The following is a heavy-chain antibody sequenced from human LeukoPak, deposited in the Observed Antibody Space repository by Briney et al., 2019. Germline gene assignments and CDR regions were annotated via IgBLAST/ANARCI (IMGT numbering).Heavy chain of an antibody. D-gene: IGHD3-22*01. CDR1: GYTFTSYD. J-gene: IGHJ4*02. V-gene: IGHV1-8*01. CDR2: MNPNSGNT. CDR3: AGGSSYYDSSGHTGVDY. Sequence: ASVKVSCKASGYTFTSYDINWVRQATGQGLEWMGWMNPNSGNTGYAQKFQGRVTMTRNTSISTAYMELSSLRSEDTAVYYCAGGSSYYDSSGHTGVDYWGQGTLVTVFS.